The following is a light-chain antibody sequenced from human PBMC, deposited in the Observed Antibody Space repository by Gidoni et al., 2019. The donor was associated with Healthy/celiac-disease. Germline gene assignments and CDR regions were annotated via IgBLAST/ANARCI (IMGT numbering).Light chain of an antibody. CDR2: KDS. V-gene: IGLV3-27*01. CDR1: VLAKKY. Sequence: SSVSASPGQTARITCSGDVLAKKYARWFQQKPGQAPVLVIYKDSERPSGIPERFSGSSSGTTVTLTISGAQVEDEADYYCYSAADNNLVFGGGTKLTVL. CDR3: YSAADNNLV. J-gene: IGLJ2*01.